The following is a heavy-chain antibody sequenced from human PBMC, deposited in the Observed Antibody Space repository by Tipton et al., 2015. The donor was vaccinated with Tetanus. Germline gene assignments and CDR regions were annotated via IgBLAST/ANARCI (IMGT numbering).Heavy chain of an antibody. Sequence: TLSLTCTLSGGSISSSDYYWSWVRQPPGEGLEWIGSIYYSGIPYYNPSLKSRVTISVDTSKDQFSLKLSSVTAADTAIYYCVRLVEMTTCFDFWGQGTLVTVSS. D-gene: IGHD5-24*01. CDR1: GGSISSSDYY. CDR3: VRLVEMTTCFDF. J-gene: IGHJ4*02. V-gene: IGHV4-39*01. CDR2: IYYSGIP.